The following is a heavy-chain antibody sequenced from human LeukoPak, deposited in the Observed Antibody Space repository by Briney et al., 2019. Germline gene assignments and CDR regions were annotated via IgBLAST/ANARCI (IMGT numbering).Heavy chain of an antibody. CDR1: GGSISSTDFY. CDR2: ISYSGST. Sequence: SQTLSLTCTVSGGSISSTDFYWSWIRQPPGKGLEWIGYISYSGSTFYNPSLKSRVTISVDTSKNQFSLKMSSMTAADTAMYYCARESRITMIEGFDYWGQGTLVTVSS. CDR3: ARESRITMIEGFDY. J-gene: IGHJ4*02. D-gene: IGHD3-22*01. V-gene: IGHV4-30-4*01.